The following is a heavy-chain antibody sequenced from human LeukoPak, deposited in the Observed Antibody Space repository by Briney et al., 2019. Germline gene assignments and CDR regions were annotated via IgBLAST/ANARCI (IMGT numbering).Heavy chain of an antibody. CDR1: GFTFSSYA. Sequence: GGSLRLSCAASGFTFSSYAMRWVRQAPGKGLEWVSGISGSDFGTDYADSVKGRFTISRDNPKNTLYLQMNSLRAEDTAIYYCAKDRCSSGSCYYFDYWGQGTLVTVSS. J-gene: IGHJ4*02. V-gene: IGHV3-23*01. D-gene: IGHD2-15*01. CDR2: ISGSDFGT. CDR3: AKDRCSSGSCYYFDY.